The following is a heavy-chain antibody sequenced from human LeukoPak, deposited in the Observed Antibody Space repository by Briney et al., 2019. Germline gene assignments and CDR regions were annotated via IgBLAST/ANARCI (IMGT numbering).Heavy chain of an antibody. V-gene: IGHV4-39*07. CDR1: GGSISSSSYY. J-gene: IGHJ4*02. CDR3: ARVHDYGDYEVT. CDR2: IYYSGST. Sequence: PSETLSLTCTVSGGSISSSSYYWGWIRQPPGKGLEWIGSIYYSGSTYYNPSLKSRVTISVDTSKNQFSLKLSSVTAAGTAVYYCARVHDYGDYEVTWGQGTLVTVSS. D-gene: IGHD4-17*01.